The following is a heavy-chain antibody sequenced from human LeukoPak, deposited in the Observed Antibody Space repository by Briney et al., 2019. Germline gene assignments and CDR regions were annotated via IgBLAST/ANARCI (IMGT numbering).Heavy chain of an antibody. CDR3: VRGHSNGWPNWFDP. Sequence: GGSLRLSCAASGFTFSGYSMNWVRQAPGKGLEWVSYISRSSSTTYYADSVQGRFTISRDNTQNSLYLQMDSLRDGDTAVYYCVRGHSNGWPNWFDPWGQGTLVTVSS. J-gene: IGHJ5*02. CDR2: ISRSSSTT. V-gene: IGHV3-48*02. D-gene: IGHD6-19*01. CDR1: GFTFSGYS.